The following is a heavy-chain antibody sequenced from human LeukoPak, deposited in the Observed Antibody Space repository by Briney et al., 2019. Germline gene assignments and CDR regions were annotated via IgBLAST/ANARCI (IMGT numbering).Heavy chain of an antibody. V-gene: IGHV3-23*01. J-gene: IGHJ4*02. CDR3: AKKGLVGTTDLRAFDY. Sequence: GGSLRLSCAASGFTFSSYAMSWVRQAPGKGLEWVSGISSRGSGIYYADSVKGRFTISRDNSKNTLNLQMNSLRVEDTAVYYCAKKGLVGTTDLRAFDYWGQGALVTVSS. D-gene: IGHD1-26*01. CDR2: ISSRGSGI. CDR1: GFTFSSYA.